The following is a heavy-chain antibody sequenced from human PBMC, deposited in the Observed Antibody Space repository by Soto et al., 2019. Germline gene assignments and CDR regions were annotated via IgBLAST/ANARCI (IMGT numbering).Heavy chain of an antibody. J-gene: IGHJ4*02. CDR1: GCSISSYY. CDR3: AGDYGDPTYFFDY. Sequence: SETLSLTCTVSGCSISSYYWSWIRQPPGKGLEWIGYIYYSGSTNYNPSLKSRVTISVDTSKNQFSLKLSSVTAADTAVYYCAGDYGDPTYFFDYWGQGTLVTVSS. V-gene: IGHV4-59*01. CDR2: IYYSGST. D-gene: IGHD4-17*01.